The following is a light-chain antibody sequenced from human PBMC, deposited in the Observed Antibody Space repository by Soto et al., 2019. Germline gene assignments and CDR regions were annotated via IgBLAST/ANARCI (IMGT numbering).Light chain of an antibody. Sequence: QSVLTQPPSVSAAPGQKVTISCSGSSSNIGNNYVSWYQQLPGTAPKLLIYDNNKRPSGIPDRFSGSKSGTSATLGITGLQTGDEADYYCGTWDSLFGGGTKVTVL. CDR1: SSNIGNNY. CDR2: DNN. J-gene: IGLJ2*01. V-gene: IGLV1-51*01. CDR3: GTWDSL.